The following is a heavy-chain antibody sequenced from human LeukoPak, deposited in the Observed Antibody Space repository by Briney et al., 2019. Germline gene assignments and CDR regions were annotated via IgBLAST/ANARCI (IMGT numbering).Heavy chain of an antibody. CDR2: IRSSDNYT. CDR1: GFTFSRYA. J-gene: IGHJ4*02. V-gene: IGHV3-23*01. D-gene: IGHD6-19*01. Sequence: PGGSLRLSCAASGFTFSRYAMMWVRQAPGKGLEWVSAIRSSDNYTPYADSVRGRFTISRDNSKNTLYLQMNSLRAEDTAVYYCAKDHRIAVAGGFDYWGQGTLVTVSS. CDR3: AKDHRIAVAGGFDY.